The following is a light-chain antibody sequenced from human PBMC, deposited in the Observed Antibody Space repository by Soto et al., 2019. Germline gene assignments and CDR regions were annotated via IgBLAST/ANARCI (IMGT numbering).Light chain of an antibody. V-gene: IGKV1-5*01. CDR2: AAA. J-gene: IGKJ1*01. Sequence: EIQMTQSPSTLSGSVGDRVTITCRASQSIGSWLVGYQQKPGKAPNLLIYAAASLQSGVPSRFSGSGSGTDFTLTISSLQRDDFAIYYCQQYNPYSRTFGQGTKVDIK. CDR3: QQYNPYSRT. CDR1: QSIGSW.